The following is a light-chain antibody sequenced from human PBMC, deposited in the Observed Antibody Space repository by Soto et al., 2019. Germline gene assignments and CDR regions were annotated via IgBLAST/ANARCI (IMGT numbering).Light chain of an antibody. CDR1: SSDVGSYNL. V-gene: IGLV2-23*01. Sequence: QSVLTQPASVSGSPRQSITISCTGTSSDVGSYNLVSWYQQHPGKAPKLMIYEGSKRPSGVSNRFSGSKSGNTASLTISGLQAEDEADYYCCSYAGSSPYVFGTGTKVTVL. CDR3: CSYAGSSPYV. J-gene: IGLJ1*01. CDR2: EGS.